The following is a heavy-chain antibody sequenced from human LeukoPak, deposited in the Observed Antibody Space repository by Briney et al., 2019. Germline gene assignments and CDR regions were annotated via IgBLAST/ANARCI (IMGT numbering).Heavy chain of an antibody. CDR3: ARGSYGIRRRPFDY. CDR1: GGSFSGYY. V-gene: IGHV4-34*01. J-gene: IGHJ4*02. Sequence: SETLSLTCAVYGGSFSGYYWSWIRQPPGKGLEWIGEINHSGSTNYNPSLKSRVTISVDTSKNQFSLKLSSVTAADTVVYYCARGSYGIRRRPFDYWGRGTLVTVSS. D-gene: IGHD5-18*01. CDR2: INHSGST.